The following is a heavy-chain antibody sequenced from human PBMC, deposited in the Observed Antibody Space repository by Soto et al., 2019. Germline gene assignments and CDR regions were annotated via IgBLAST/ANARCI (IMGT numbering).Heavy chain of an antibody. CDR2: IVVGSGNT. J-gene: IGHJ3*02. D-gene: IGHD5-18*01. V-gene: IGHV1-58*01. Sequence: GASVTVSCKASGFTFTSSAVQWVRQARGQRLEWIGWIVVGSGNTNYAQKFQERVTITRDMSTSTAYMELSSLRSEDTAVYYCAAESATARDDALDIWGQGTMVTVSS. CDR1: GFTFTSSA. CDR3: AAESATARDDALDI.